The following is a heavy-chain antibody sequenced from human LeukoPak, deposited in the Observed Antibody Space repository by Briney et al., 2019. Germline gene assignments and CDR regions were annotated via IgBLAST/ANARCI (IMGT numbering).Heavy chain of an antibody. CDR1: GGSISSGSYD. V-gene: IGHV4-61*02. Sequence: SETLSLTCTVSGGSISSGSYDWNWIRQPAGKRLEWLGPVFTRGTTNYNASLEGRLTISLDTARNQFSLYLSSVTAADTAMYFCARSSLAVYFDYWGQGTLVTASS. CDR3: ARSSLAVYFDY. D-gene: IGHD6-19*01. J-gene: IGHJ4*02. CDR2: VFTRGTT.